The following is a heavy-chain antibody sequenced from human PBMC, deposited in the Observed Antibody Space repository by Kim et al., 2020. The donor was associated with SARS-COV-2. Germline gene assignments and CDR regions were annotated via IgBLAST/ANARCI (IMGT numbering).Heavy chain of an antibody. CDR3: AKEQNAFDI. V-gene: IGHV3-30*18. CDR2: ISYDGRDK. CDR1: GFTFSDYA. J-gene: IGHJ3*02. Sequence: GGSLRLSCAASGFTFSDYAMHWVRQAPGKVLEWVAFISYDGRDKFYPDSVKGRFTISRDNSKNTLYLQMNSLRAEDTAVYYCAKEQNAFDIWGQGTVVT.